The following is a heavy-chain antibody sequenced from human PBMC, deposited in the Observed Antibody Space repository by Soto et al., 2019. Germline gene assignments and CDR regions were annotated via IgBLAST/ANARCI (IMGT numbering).Heavy chain of an antibody. CDR3: ARAKSSWPAFDI. Sequence: ASVKVSCKASGYTFTGYYMHWVRQAPGQGLEWMGWINPNSGGTNYAQKFQGRVTMTRDTSISTAYMELSRLRSDDTAVYYCARAKSSWPAFDIWGQGTMVTVSS. V-gene: IGHV1-2*02. CDR1: GYTFTGYY. D-gene: IGHD6-13*01. CDR2: INPNSGGT. J-gene: IGHJ3*02.